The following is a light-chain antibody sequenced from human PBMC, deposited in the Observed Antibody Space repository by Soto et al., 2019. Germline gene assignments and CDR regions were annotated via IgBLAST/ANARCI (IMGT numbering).Light chain of an antibody. CDR3: QQYDNSVYT. CDR1: QTVASPY. Sequence: EIVLTQSPGTLSLSPGERATLSCRTSQTVASPYLAWYQQRVGQAPRLLMYGTSTRATGVPDRFSGSGSGTDFTLTINRLEPVDSAVYYCQQYDNSVYTFGQGTKLEIK. CDR2: GTS. J-gene: IGKJ2*01. V-gene: IGKV3-20*01.